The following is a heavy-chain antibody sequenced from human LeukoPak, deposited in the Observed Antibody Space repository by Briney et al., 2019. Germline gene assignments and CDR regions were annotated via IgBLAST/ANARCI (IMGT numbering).Heavy chain of an antibody. CDR1: GGSISSSSYY. V-gene: IGHV4-39*01. D-gene: IGHD2-15*01. CDR3: ANGYCSGGSCYPPGHY. CDR2: IYYSGST. Sequence: SETLSLTCTVSGGSISSSSYYWGWIRQPPGKGLKWIGSIYYSGSTYYNPSLKNRVTISVDTPKNQFSLKLSSVTAADTAVYYCANGYCSGGSCYPPGHYWGQGTLVTVSS. J-gene: IGHJ4*02.